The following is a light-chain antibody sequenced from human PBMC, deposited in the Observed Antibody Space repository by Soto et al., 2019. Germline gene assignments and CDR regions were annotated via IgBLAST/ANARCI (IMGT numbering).Light chain of an antibody. V-gene: IGKV1-6*01. CDR3: LQDYGDSWT. Sequence: TQMTQSPLSLSASVVEKIIITCRASRDVGSDVSWYQQKPGQAPKLVIYAASNLYTGVPSRFSGRRSGTEFTLTISSLQPEDFASYYCLQDYGDSWTFGQGTKVDI. CDR2: AAS. J-gene: IGKJ1*01. CDR1: RDVGSD.